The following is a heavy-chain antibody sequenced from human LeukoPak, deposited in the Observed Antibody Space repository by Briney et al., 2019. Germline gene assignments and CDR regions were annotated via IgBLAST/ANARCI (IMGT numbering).Heavy chain of an antibody. J-gene: IGHJ3*02. CDR3: ARTTYGPDGASDI. V-gene: IGHV4-34*01. CDR2: INHSGST. Sequence: SETLSLTCAVYGGSFSGHYWTWIHQPPGKGLEWIGEINHSGSTKNNPSLESRVTISVDTSKNQFSLRLNSVTDADTAVYYCARTTYGPDGASDIWGQGTMVTVSS. CDR1: GGSFSGHY. D-gene: IGHD3-10*01.